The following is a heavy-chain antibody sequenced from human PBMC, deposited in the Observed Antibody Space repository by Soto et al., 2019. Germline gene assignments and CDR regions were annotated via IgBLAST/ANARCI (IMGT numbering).Heavy chain of an antibody. V-gene: IGHV3-21*01. Sequence: GGSLRLSCAASGFTFSSYSMNWVRQAPGKGLEWVSSISSSSSYIYYADSVKGRFTISRDNAKNPLYLQMNSLRAEDTAVYYCARGGYNSVGYFDYWGQGTLVTVSS. J-gene: IGHJ4*02. CDR2: ISSSSSYI. CDR3: ARGGYNSVGYFDY. D-gene: IGHD5-12*01. CDR1: GFTFSSYS.